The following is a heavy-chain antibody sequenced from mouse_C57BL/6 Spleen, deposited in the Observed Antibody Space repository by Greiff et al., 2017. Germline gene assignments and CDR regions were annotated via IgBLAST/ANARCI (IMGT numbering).Heavy chain of an antibody. CDR3: ARNCYSSSYHFDY. V-gene: IGHV1-52*01. CDR2: INPADSET. Sequence: VQLQQSGAELVRPGSSVKLSCKASGYTFTNYWMHWVKQRPIQGLEWIGNINPADSETNYNEKFKDKATLTVDKSSSTAYMQLSSLTSEDSAVYFCARNCYSSSYHFDYWGQGTTLTVSS. D-gene: IGHD1-1*01. CDR1: GYTFTNYW. J-gene: IGHJ2*01.